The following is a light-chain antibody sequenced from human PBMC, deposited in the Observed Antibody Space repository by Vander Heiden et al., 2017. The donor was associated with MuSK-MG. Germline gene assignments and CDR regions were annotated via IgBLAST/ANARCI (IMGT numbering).Light chain of an antibody. J-gene: IGKJ1*01. CDR1: RDITHY. CDR3: QHDDNVPRT. V-gene: IGKV1-33*01. CDR2: DAS. Sequence: DIQLTQSPSSLSASVGDRVTVSCQASRDITHYLNWYQQKPGRAPRLLIYDASTLETGVPSRFSGGGSGTEFTLIISSLQPEDFATYFCQHDDNVPRTFGQGTKVDFK.